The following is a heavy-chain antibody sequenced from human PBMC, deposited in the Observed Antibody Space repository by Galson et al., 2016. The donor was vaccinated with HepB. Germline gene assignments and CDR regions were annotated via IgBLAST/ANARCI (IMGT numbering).Heavy chain of an antibody. Sequence: SGAEVKKPGESLRISCKASGYSFSSSWISWVRQMPGKGLEWMGRIDPSDSYVNHNPSFQGHVTMSVDKSIRTVYLQWSSLKASETAMYYCARETAEEKMVRGLTRWGRYHYYGMDVWGQGTPVTVSS. V-gene: IGHV5-10-1*01. CDR3: ARETAEEKMVRGLTRWGRYHYYGMDV. D-gene: IGHD3-10*01. CDR1: GYSFSSSW. CDR2: IDPSDSYV. J-gene: IGHJ6*02.